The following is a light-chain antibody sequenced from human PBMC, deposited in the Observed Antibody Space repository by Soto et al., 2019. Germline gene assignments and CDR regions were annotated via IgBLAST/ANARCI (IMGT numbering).Light chain of an antibody. CDR3: QQSFTAPIT. CDR2: GSS. V-gene: IGKV1-39*01. J-gene: IGKJ5*01. Sequence: DIQMTQSPSSLSASVGDRVTVTCRTSQSINNHLNWYQQKPGEAPKLLIYGSSSLHYGVPSRFSGSGSGSAFTLTISSLQPEDSATYYCQQSFTAPITFGQGT. CDR1: QSINNH.